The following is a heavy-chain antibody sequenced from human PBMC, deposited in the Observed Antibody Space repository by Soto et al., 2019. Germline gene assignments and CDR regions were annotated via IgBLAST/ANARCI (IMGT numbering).Heavy chain of an antibody. CDR1: CGNIVDFY. CDR2: IYYSGST. Sequence: LVPMCLTYTVACGNIVDFYWSWIRKKTGKGLEWIGYIYYSGSTNYNPSLKSRVTISVDTSKNQFSLKLSSVTAADTAVYYCARHALSRPVVTTANWFDPWGQGTLVTVSS. V-gene: IGHV4-59*08. D-gene: IGHD2-21*02. J-gene: IGHJ5*02. CDR3: ARHALSRPVVTTANWFDP.